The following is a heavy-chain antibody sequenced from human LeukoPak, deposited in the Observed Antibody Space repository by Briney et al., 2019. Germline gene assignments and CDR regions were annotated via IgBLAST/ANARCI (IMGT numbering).Heavy chain of an antibody. V-gene: IGHV4-59*12. CDR3: ARESSEYSSSSGIDY. CDR2: IFYSGST. Sequence: SETLSLTCTVSGGSISSYYWSWIRQPPGKGLEWIGYIFYSGSTNYNPSLKSRVTISIDTSKNQFSLKLSSVTAADTAVYYCARESSEYSSSSGIDYWGQGTLVTVSS. D-gene: IGHD6-6*01. CDR1: GGSISSYY. J-gene: IGHJ4*02.